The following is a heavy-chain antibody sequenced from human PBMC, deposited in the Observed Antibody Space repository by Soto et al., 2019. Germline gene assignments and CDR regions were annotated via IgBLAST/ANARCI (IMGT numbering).Heavy chain of an antibody. D-gene: IGHD3-22*01. CDR2: ISSSGSTI. J-gene: IGHJ4*02. Sequence: EVQLVESGGGLVQPGGSLRLSCAASGFTFSSYEMNWVRQAPGTGLEWVSYISSSGSTIYYADSVKGRFTISRDNAKNSLYLQMNSLRAEDTAVYYCAREGKSYYYDSSGYYIDSWGQGTLVTVSS. CDR3: AREGKSYYYDSSGYYIDS. V-gene: IGHV3-48*03. CDR1: GFTFSSYE.